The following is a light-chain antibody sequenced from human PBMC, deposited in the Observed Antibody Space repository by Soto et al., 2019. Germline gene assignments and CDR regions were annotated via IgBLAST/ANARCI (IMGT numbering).Light chain of an antibody. CDR2: GTS. CDR3: QQYNNWPRT. V-gene: IGKV3D-15*01. CDR1: QSVSSN. J-gene: IGKJ1*01. Sequence: EIVMTQSPATLSVSPGERATLSCRASQSVSSNLAWYQQKPGQSPRLLIYGTSTRATGIPARFSSSGSGTDFTLTISSLQSEDFAVYYCQQYNNWPRTFGQGTKVGIK.